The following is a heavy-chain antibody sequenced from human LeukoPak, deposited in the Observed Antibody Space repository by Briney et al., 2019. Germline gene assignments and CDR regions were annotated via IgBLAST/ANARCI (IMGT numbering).Heavy chain of an antibody. J-gene: IGHJ5*02. D-gene: IGHD2-2*01. Sequence: SQTLSLTCAISGDSXSXXXXTWNWIRQSPSXXXXXXXXTYYRSTWYNDYAVPGRGRITVNPDTSKNQFSLHLNSVTPEDTAVYYCARRLTQYDCFDPWGQGILVTVSS. V-gene: IGHV6-1*01. CDR1: GDSXSXXXXT. CDR2: TYYRSTWYN. CDR3: ARRLTQYDCFDP.